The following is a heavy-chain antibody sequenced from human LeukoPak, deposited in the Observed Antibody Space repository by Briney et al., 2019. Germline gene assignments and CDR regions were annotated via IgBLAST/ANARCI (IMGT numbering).Heavy chain of an antibody. J-gene: IGHJ4*02. CDR3: ARIRRGIAVAGFDY. CDR1: GYSFTSYW. V-gene: IGHV5-51*01. D-gene: IGHD6-19*01. CDR2: IYAGDSDT. Sequence: GESLQISCKGSGYSFTSYWIAWVRQMPGKGLEWMGSIYAGDSDTRYSPSLQGQVTISADKSISTAYLQWSSLKASDTAMYYCARIRRGIAVAGFDYWGQGTLVTVSS.